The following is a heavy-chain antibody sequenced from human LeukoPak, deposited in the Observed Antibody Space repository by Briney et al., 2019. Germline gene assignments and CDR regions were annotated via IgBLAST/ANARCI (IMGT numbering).Heavy chain of an antibody. D-gene: IGHD5-18*01. Sequence: PGGSLRLSCAASGFTFDDYDMSWVRQAPGKGLEWVSTINWNGGNTGYADSVKGRFTISRDNAKNSLYLQMNSLRADDTASYYCARGYSYGRNWYFDLWGRGTLVTVSS. CDR3: ARGYSYGRNWYFDL. CDR2: INWNGGNT. V-gene: IGHV3-20*04. J-gene: IGHJ2*01. CDR1: GFTFDDYD.